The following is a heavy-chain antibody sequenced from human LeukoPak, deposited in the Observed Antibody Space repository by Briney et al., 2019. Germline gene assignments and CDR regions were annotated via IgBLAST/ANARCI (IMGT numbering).Heavy chain of an antibody. CDR1: GGSFSGYY. CDR2: INHSGST. J-gene: IGHJ5*02. V-gene: IGHV4-34*01. D-gene: IGHD6-13*01. CDR3: ARERVPRGAAAGTRWFDP. Sequence: SETLSLTCAVYGGSFSGYYWSWIRQPPGKGLEWIGEINHSGSTNYSPSLKSRVTISVDTSKNQFSLKLSSVTAAGTAVYYCARERVPRGAAAGTRWFDPWGQGTLVTVSS.